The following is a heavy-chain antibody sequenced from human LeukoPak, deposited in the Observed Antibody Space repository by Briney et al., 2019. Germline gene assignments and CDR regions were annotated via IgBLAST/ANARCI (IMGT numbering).Heavy chain of an antibody. Sequence: SETLSLTCAVYGGSFSGYYWSWIRQPPGKGLEWIGEINHSGSTNYNPSLKSRVTISVDTSKNQFSLKLSSVTAADTAVYYCARAPYCSGGSCYSHYFDYWGQGTLVTVSS. V-gene: IGHV4-34*01. CDR1: GGSFSGYY. J-gene: IGHJ4*02. CDR3: ARAPYCSGGSCYSHYFDY. CDR2: INHSGST. D-gene: IGHD2-15*01.